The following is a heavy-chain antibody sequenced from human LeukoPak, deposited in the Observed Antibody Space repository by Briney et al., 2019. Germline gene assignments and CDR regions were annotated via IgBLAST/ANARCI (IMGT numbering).Heavy chain of an antibody. D-gene: IGHD3-16*01. Sequence: TGGSLRLSCVASGLTFSRNWMSWVRQAPGKGLEWVGNIQPDGSEQYPVDSVKGRFTISRDNARNSLFLQMNSLRVEDTAVYYCASQSFARFDPWGQGTLVTVSS. CDR2: IQPDGSEQ. J-gene: IGHJ5*02. CDR1: GLTFSRNW. V-gene: IGHV3-7*01. CDR3: ASQSFARFDP.